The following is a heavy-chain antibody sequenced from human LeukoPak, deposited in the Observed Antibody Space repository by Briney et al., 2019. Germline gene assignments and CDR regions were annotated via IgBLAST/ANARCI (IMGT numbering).Heavy chain of an antibody. J-gene: IGHJ4*02. CDR1: GGSISSCY. D-gene: IGHD5-18*01. CDR3: ASLRGYSYGYDC. CDR2: IYYSGST. Sequence: SETLSLTCTVSGGSISSCYWNWIRQPPGKGLEWIGYIYYSGSTNYNPSLKSRVTLSLDTSKNQFSLKLSSVTAADTAVYYCASLRGYSYGYDCWGQGTLVTVSS. V-gene: IGHV4-59*12.